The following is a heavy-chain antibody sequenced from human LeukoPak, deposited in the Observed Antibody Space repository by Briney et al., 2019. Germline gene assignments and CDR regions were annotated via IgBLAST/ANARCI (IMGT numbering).Heavy chain of an antibody. V-gene: IGHV3-48*01. CDR1: GFTFSSYS. Sequence: PGGSLRLSCAASGFTFSSYSMNWVRQAPGKGLEWVSYISSSSSTIYYADSVKGRFTISGDNAKNSLYLQMNSLRAEDTAVYFCARGTGDGRHAFDIWGQGTMVTVSS. CDR2: ISSSSSTI. J-gene: IGHJ3*02. D-gene: IGHD7-27*01. CDR3: ARGTGDGRHAFDI.